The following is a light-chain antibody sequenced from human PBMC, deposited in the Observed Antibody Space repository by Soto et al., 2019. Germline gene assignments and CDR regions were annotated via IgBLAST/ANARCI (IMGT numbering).Light chain of an antibody. V-gene: IGKV1-5*03. CDR2: KAS. J-gene: IGKJ1*01. Sequence: DIQMTQSPSTLSASVGDRVIIICRASQSISSWLAWYQQKPGKAPKLLIYKASSLESGVPSRFSGSGSGTEFTLTISSLQPDDFATYYCQQYNTFSTFGQGTKVDIK. CDR3: QQYNTFST. CDR1: QSISSW.